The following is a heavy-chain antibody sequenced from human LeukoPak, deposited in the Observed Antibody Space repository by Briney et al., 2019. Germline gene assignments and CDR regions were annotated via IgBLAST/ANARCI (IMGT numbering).Heavy chain of an antibody. V-gene: IGHV3-23*01. D-gene: IGHD3-22*01. CDR2: VSGSGAST. CDR1: GFYFESYA. Sequence: GGSLRLSCATSGFYFESYAMSWVRQAPGKGLEWVSGVSGSGASTYYADSVKGRFTISRDSSKNTLYLQLNSLRVEDTAVYYCARVYGSSNYYYDRYYYYMDVWGRRTTVTVSS. J-gene: IGHJ6*03. CDR3: ARVYGSSNYYYDRYYYYMDV.